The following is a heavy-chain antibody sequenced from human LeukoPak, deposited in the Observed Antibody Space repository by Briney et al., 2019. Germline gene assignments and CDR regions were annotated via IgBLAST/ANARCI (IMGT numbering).Heavy chain of an antibody. CDR1: GYTFTSYG. CDR2: ISAYNGNT. J-gene: IGHJ6*02. D-gene: IGHD3-10*01. Sequence: GASVKVSCKASGYTFTSYGISWVRQAPGQGLEWMGWISAYNGNTNYAQKLQGRVTMTTDTSTSTAYMELRSLRSDDTAVYYCARVYTMVRGVPLGMDVWGQGTTVTVSS. V-gene: IGHV1-18*01. CDR3: ARVYTMVRGVPLGMDV.